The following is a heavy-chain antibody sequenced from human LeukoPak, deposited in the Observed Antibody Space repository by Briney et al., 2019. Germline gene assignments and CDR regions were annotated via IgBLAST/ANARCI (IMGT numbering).Heavy chain of an antibody. CDR1: GFTLSSYG. J-gene: IGHJ4*02. V-gene: IGHV3-30*02. CDR3: ARDFNWGFDY. D-gene: IGHD7-27*01. Sequence: GGSLRLSCAASGFTLSSYGMHWVRQAPGKGLEWVAYIRQEGRDTYYADSVKGRFSISRDDSKYTVNLEMNSLRTEDMAVYYCARDFNWGFDYWGQGTLVSVSS. CDR2: IRQEGRDT.